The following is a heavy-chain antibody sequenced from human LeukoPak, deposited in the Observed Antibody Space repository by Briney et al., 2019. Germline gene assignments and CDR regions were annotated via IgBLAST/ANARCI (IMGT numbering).Heavy chain of an antibody. Sequence: SETLSLTCTVSGGSITSNLHYWGWIRQPAGKGLEWIGYIYYSGSTNYNPSLKSRVTISVDTSKNQFSLKLSSVTAADTAVYYCARDAYYYGSGMRYPNAFDIWGQGTMVTVSS. CDR3: ARDAYYYGSGMRYPNAFDI. D-gene: IGHD3-10*01. J-gene: IGHJ3*02. CDR2: IYYSGST. CDR1: GGSITSNLHY. V-gene: IGHV4-61*10.